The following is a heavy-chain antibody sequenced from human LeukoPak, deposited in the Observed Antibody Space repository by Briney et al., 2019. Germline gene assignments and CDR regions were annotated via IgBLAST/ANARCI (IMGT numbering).Heavy chain of an antibody. D-gene: IGHD2-15*01. CDR1: GFTFSSSG. CDR3: AKDRGYCSGGSCYDFDY. CDR2: ISYDGTNE. J-gene: IGHJ4*02. V-gene: IGHV3-30*18. Sequence: GGSLRLSCAASGFTFSSSGMHWVRQAPGKGLEWVTAISYDGTNEYFADSVKGRFSISRDNSKNTLYLQMDSLRTEDTAVYYCAKDRGYCSGGSCYDFDYWGQGALVTVSS.